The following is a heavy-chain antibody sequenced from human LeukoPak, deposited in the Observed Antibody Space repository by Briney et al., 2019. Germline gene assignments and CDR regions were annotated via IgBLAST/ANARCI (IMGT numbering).Heavy chain of an antibody. CDR2: MNPNSGNT. J-gene: IGHJ4*02. D-gene: IGHD6-13*01. CDR3: ARGLVLAAAGDFDY. V-gene: IGHV1-8*01. Sequence: ASVKVSCKASGYTFTSYDINWVRQATGQGLEWMRWMNPNSGNTGYAQKFQGRVTMTRNTSISTAYMELSSLRSEDTAVYYCARGLVLAAAGDFDYWGQGTLVTVSS. CDR1: GYTFTSYD.